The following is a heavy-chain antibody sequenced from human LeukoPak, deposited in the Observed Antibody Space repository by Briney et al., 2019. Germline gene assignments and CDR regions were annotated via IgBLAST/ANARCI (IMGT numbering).Heavy chain of an antibody. CDR1: GDSVSGSPAV. CDR2: AYYRSKWFI. Sequence: SQTLSLTCAISGDSVSGSPAVWNWIRQSPSSGLEWLGRAYYRSKWFIDYALSVKGRITITPDTSKNQFSLQLNSVTAEDTAVYYCARGAVRGGTNFDYWGQGTLVTVSS. J-gene: IGHJ4*02. D-gene: IGHD3-10*01. V-gene: IGHV6-1*01. CDR3: ARGAVRGGTNFDY.